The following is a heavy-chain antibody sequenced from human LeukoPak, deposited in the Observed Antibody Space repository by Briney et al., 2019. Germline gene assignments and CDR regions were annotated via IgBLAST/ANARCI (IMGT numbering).Heavy chain of an antibody. CDR2: ISGSAGNT. J-gene: IGHJ4*02. V-gene: IGHV3-23*01. CDR1: GFTFSSYG. Sequence: GGSLRLSCAASGFTFSSYGMSWVRQAPGKGLEWVSGISGSAGNTNYADSVKGRFTISRDNSKNTMYLQMNSLRAEDTAVYYCAKDQEAQIWLREGYFDNWGQGTLVTVS. CDR3: AKDQEAQIWLREGYFDN. D-gene: IGHD5-18*01.